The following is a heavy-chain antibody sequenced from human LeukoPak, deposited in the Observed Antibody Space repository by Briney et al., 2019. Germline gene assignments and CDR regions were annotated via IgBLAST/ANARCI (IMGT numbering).Heavy chain of an antibody. CDR2: IYYSGST. V-gene: IGHV4-59*01. CDR1: GGSISSYY. CDR3: ARDNYYGSGSPRYYYYYMDV. J-gene: IGHJ6*03. Sequence: SETLSLTCTVSGGSISSYYWSWIRQPPGKGLEWIGYIYYSGSTNYNPSLKSPATISVDTSKNQSSLKLSSVTAADTAVYYCARDNYYGSGSPRYYYYYMDVWGKGTTVTVSS. D-gene: IGHD3-10*01.